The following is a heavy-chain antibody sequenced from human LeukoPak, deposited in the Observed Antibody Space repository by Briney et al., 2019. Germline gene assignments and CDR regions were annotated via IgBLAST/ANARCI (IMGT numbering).Heavy chain of an antibody. CDR3: AKPGHVDYDYVWGPYYYYYYYMDV. CDR2: ISGSGGST. CDR1: GFTFSSYA. V-gene: IGHV3-23*01. Sequence: GGSLRLSCAASGFTFSSYAMSWVRQAPGKGLEWVSAISGSGGSTYYADSVKGRFTISRDNSKNTLYLQMNSLRAEDTAVYHCAKPGHVDYDYVWGPYYYYYYYMDVWGKGTTVTVSS. J-gene: IGHJ6*03. D-gene: IGHD3-16*01.